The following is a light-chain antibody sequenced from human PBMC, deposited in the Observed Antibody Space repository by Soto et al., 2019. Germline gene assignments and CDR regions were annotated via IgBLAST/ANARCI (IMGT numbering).Light chain of an antibody. Sequence: QSALTQPASVSGSPGQSITISCTGTSSDVGTYRYVSWYQQYTGKVPKLIIYEVSNRPSGVSNRFSGSKSGNTASLTISGLQADDGADYYWSAFTTSTTLVFGGGTKMTVL. CDR3: SAFTTSTTLV. CDR1: SSDVGTYRY. V-gene: IGLV2-14*01. CDR2: EVS. J-gene: IGLJ2*01.